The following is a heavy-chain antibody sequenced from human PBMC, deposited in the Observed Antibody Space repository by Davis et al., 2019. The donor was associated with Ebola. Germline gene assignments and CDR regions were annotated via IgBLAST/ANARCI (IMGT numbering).Heavy chain of an antibody. J-gene: IGHJ5*02. Sequence: MPSETLSLTCTVSGGSISSYYWSWIRRPPGKGLEWIGYIYYSGSTNYNPSLKSRVTISVDTSKNQFSLKLSSVTAADTAVYYCARGIYYGSGIIWFDPWGQGTLVTVSS. D-gene: IGHD3-10*01. CDR3: ARGIYYGSGIIWFDP. CDR1: GGSISSYY. CDR2: IYYSGST. V-gene: IGHV4-59*01.